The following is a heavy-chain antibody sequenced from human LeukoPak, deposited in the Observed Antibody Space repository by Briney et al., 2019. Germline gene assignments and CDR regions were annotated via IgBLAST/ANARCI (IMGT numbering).Heavy chain of an antibody. D-gene: IGHD4-17*01. J-gene: IGHJ4*02. CDR3: ARRIAGMDYGDYLDY. CDR2: IYYSGST. Sequence: PSETLSLTCTVSGGSISSYYWSWIRQPPGKGLEWIGYIYYSGSTNYNPSLKSRVTISVDTSKNHFSLKLSSVTAADTAVYYCARRIAGMDYGDYLDYWGQGTLVTVSS. V-gene: IGHV4-59*08. CDR1: GGSISSYY.